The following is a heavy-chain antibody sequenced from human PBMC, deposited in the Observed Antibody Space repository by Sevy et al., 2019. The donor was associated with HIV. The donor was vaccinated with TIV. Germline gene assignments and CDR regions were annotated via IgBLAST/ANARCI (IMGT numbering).Heavy chain of an antibody. CDR1: GGTLIDYA. CDR3: ARFKYYDSENLYYFDN. D-gene: IGHD3-22*01. Sequence: ASVKVSCKASGGTLIDYAISWVRQAPGQGLEWMGGISPISGSTKYAQKFQGRVSITADRSTSTAYMELRRLQSEDSTVYYCARFKYYDSENLYYFDNWGQGTLVTVSS. V-gene: IGHV1-69*06. CDR2: ISPISGST. J-gene: IGHJ4*02.